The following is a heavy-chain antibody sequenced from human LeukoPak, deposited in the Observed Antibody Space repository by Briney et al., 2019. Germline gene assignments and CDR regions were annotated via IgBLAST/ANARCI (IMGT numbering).Heavy chain of an antibody. CDR1: GFTFDDYA. J-gene: IGHJ3*02. CDR2: ISWNSGSI. V-gene: IGHV3-9*03. Sequence: GRSLRLSCAASGFTFDDYAMHWVRQAPGKGLELVSGISWNSGSIGYADSVKGRFTISRDNAKNSLYLQMNSLRAEDMALYYCAKAEGGYSYGPAFDIWGQGTMVTVSS. D-gene: IGHD5-18*01. CDR3: AKAEGGYSYGPAFDI.